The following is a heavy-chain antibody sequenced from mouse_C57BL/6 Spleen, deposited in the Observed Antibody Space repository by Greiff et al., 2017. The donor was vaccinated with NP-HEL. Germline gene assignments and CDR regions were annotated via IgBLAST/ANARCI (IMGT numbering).Heavy chain of an antibody. J-gene: IGHJ2*01. CDR1: GYAFSSSW. Sequence: QVQLQQSGPELVKPGASVKISCKASGYAFSSSWMNWVKQRPGKGLEWIGRIYPGDGDTNYNGRFKGKATLTADKSSSTAYMQLSSLTSEDSAVYFCARGDYYGSPALFDYWGQGTTLTVSS. D-gene: IGHD1-1*01. V-gene: IGHV1-82*01. CDR2: IYPGDGDT. CDR3: ARGDYYGSPALFDY.